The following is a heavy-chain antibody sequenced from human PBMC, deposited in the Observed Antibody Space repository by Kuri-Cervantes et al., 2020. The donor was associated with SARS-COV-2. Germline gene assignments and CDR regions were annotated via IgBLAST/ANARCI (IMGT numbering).Heavy chain of an antibody. CDR3: ARGLLEWLAPDYGTDV. CDR2: MNAGNGNT. V-gene: IGHV1-3*01. D-gene: IGHD3-3*01. Sequence: ASAKVSCNASGYTFTSYGVNWLRQATGQGLEWMGWMNAGNGNTKYSQKFQGRVTITRDTSASTAYMELSSLRSDDTAVYYCARGLLEWLAPDYGTDVGGQGTTVTVSS. J-gene: IGHJ6*02. CDR1: GYTFTSYG.